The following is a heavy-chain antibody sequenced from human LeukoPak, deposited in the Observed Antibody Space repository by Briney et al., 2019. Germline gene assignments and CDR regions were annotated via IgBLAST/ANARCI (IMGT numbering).Heavy chain of an antibody. D-gene: IGHD3-10*01. J-gene: IGHJ4*02. Sequence: PGGSLRLSCAASGFTFTNYWMSWVRQAPGKGLKWVPNIKPDGSEKYYVDSVKGRFTVFRDNAKNSLYLQMNSLRAEDTAVYYCARDYYYGSGSYLKWGQGTLVTVSS. CDR1: GFTFTNYW. CDR2: IKPDGSEK. V-gene: IGHV3-7*01. CDR3: ARDYYYGSGSYLK.